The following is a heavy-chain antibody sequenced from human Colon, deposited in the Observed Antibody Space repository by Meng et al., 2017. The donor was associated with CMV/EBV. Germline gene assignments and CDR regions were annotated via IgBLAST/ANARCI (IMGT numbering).Heavy chain of an antibody. CDR2: IIPSVGAE. Sequence: SGGTLSDYAFNWVRQAPGQGLEWLGGIIPSVGAENIAQKFQGRVRVTRDESTRTVYMKLSTLKSEDTAVYYCVTLRFLEWLSPIDSWGQGTLVTVSS. CDR1: GGTLSDYA. D-gene: IGHD3-3*01. V-gene: IGHV1-69*05. J-gene: IGHJ4*02. CDR3: VTLRFLEWLSPIDS.